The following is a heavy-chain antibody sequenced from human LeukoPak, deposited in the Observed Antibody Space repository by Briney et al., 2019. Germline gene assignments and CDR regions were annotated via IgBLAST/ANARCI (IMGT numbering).Heavy chain of an antibody. J-gene: IGHJ5*01. CDR3: ARGRLGSRITMVRGFDS. CDR2: INRSGST. V-gene: IGHV4-34*01. D-gene: IGHD3-10*01. Sequence: SETLSLTCAVYGGSFSGYYWSWIRQPPGKGLEWIGEINRSGSTNYNPSLKSRVTISVDTSKNQFSLKLSSVTAADTAVYYCARGRLGSRITMVRGFDSWGQGTLVTVFS. CDR1: GGSFSGYY.